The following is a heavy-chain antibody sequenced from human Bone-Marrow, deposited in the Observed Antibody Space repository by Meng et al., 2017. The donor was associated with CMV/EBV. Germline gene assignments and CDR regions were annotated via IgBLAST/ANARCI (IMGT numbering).Heavy chain of an antibody. V-gene: IGHV3-30*02. CDR1: GFTFSIFG. CDR3: AKTYYDFRSGYKGPFDY. Sequence: GGSLRLSCATSGFTFSIFGMHWVRQAPGKGLEWVAFIRYDGSNNYYADSVKGRFTISRDNSKNTLYLQMNSLRAEDTAVYHCAKTYYDFRSGYKGPFDYWGQGTLVTVSS. CDR2: IRYDGSNN. D-gene: IGHD3-3*01. J-gene: IGHJ4*02.